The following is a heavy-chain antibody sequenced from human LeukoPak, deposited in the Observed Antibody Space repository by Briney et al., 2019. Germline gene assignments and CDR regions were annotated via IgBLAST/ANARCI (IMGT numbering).Heavy chain of an antibody. CDR2: IIPIFGTA. V-gene: IGHV1-69*13. CDR1: GGTFSSYA. D-gene: IGHD6-13*01. J-gene: IGHJ4*02. CDR3: ARDLPLAAASSDRFDY. Sequence: ASVKVSCKASGGTFSSYAISWVRQAPGQGLEWMGGIIPIFGTANYAQKFQGRVTITADESTSTAYMELSSLRSEDTAVYYCARDLPLAAASSDRFDYWGQGTLVTVSS.